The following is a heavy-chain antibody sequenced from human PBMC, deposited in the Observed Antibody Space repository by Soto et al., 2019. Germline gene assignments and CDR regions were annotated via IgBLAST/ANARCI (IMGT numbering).Heavy chain of an antibody. Sequence: QVQLQESGPGLVKPSETLSLTCTVSGGSISSYYWNWIRQTPGKGLEFIGYIYYSGSTNYNPSLKRRVTMSVDTSKNQSSLKLSSVTAADTAVYYCAREGGTNGMDVWGQGTTFTVSS. CDR3: AREGGTNGMDV. CDR1: GGSISSYY. V-gene: IGHV4-59*01. J-gene: IGHJ6*02. CDR2: IYYSGST. D-gene: IGHD1-26*01.